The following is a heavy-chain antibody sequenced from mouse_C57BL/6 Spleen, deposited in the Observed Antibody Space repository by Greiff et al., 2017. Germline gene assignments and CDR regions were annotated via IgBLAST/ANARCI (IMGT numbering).Heavy chain of an antibody. D-gene: IGHD1-1*01. Sequence: QVQLQQSGAELMKPGASVKLSCKATGYTFTGYWIEWVKQRPGHGLEWIGEILPGSGSTNYNEKFKGKATFTADTSSNTAYMQLSSLTTEDSAIYYCARYVTTVVATYYYAMDYGGQGTSVTVSS. J-gene: IGHJ4*01. CDR2: ILPGSGST. CDR3: ARYVTTVVATYYYAMDY. CDR1: GYTFTGYW. V-gene: IGHV1-9*01.